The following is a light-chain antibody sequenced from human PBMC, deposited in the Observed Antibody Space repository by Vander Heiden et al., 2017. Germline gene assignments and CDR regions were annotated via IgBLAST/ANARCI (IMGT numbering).Light chain of an antibody. CDR3: QQRSNWSL. CDR1: QSVSSY. CDR2: DAC. J-gene: IGKJ4*01. V-gene: IGKV3-11*01. Sequence: IVLTPSPASRSLSPGERATLSCRARQSVSSYLDWYQQKPGQAPRLIIDDACNSAIGIPVRFSGSGSGTDFTLTSSSQEHEDFAGYYRQQRSNWSLFGGGTKVEIK.